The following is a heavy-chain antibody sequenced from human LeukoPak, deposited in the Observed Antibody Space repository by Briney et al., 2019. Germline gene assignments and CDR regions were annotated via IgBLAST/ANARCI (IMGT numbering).Heavy chain of an antibody. Sequence: GGSLRLSCAASGFTFSSYAMHWVRQAPGKGLEWVAVISYDGSNKYYADSVKGRFTISRDNSKNTLYLQMNSLRAEDTAVYYCAIERYYYDSSGYYRLFDYWGQGTLVTVSS. CDR3: AIERYYYDSSGYYRLFDY. V-gene: IGHV3-30-3*01. CDR1: GFTFSSYA. D-gene: IGHD3-22*01. CDR2: ISYDGSNK. J-gene: IGHJ4*02.